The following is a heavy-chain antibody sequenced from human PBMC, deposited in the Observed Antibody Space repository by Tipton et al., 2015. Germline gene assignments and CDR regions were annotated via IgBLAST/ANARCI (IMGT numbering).Heavy chain of an antibody. Sequence: SLRLSCSAAGFTLSRYAMNWVPQAPGKGLEYASAITTNGYSTYYADSVRGRFTISRDNSKNTLYLQMSSLRAEDTAVYYCVKDGYYYDSGGYSPLDYWGQGTLVTVSS. J-gene: IGHJ4*02. V-gene: IGHV3-64D*08. CDR1: GFTLSRYA. CDR3: VKDGYYYDSGGYSPLDY. CDR2: ITTNGYST. D-gene: IGHD3-22*01.